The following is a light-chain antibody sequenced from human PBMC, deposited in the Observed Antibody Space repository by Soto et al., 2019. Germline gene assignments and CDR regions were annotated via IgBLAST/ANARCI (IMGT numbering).Light chain of an antibody. CDR2: DAS. Sequence: IQMSQSPSTLSAYVGDRVTITCRASQGISSALAWYQQKPGKAPKLLIYDASSLESGVPSRFSGSGSGTEFTLTISSLQPDDFATYYCQQYNSYPLTFGGGTNVDIK. J-gene: IGKJ4*01. CDR1: QGISSA. CDR3: QQYNSYPLT. V-gene: IGKV1-13*02.